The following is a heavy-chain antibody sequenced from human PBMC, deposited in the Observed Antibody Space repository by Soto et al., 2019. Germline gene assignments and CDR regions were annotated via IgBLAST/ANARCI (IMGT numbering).Heavy chain of an antibody. D-gene: IGHD4-17*01. CDR1: GFTFDDYA. CDR3: AKGNEYGDYVLNDAFDI. V-gene: IGHV3-9*01. Sequence: EVQLVESGGGLVQPGKSLRLSCAASGFTFDDYAMHWVRQAPGKGLEWVSGVSWNSGNIDYVDSVKGRFTISRDNAKNSLYLQMNSLRAEDTALYYCAKGNEYGDYVLNDAFDIWAQGTMVTVTS. J-gene: IGHJ3*02. CDR2: VSWNSGNI.